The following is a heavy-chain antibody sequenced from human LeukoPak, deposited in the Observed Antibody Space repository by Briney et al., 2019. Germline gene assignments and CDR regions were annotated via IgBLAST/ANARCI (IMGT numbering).Heavy chain of an antibody. J-gene: IGHJ5*02. V-gene: IGHV3-30-3*01. Sequence: GGSLRLSCAASGFTFSSYAMHWVRQAPGKGLKWVAVISYDGSNKYYADSVKGRFTISRDNSKNTLYLQMNSLRAEDTAVYYCVRDGPRYSPSSGWFDPWGQGTLVTVSS. D-gene: IGHD1-26*01. CDR2: ISYDGSNK. CDR1: GFTFSSYA. CDR3: VRDGPRYSPSSGWFDP.